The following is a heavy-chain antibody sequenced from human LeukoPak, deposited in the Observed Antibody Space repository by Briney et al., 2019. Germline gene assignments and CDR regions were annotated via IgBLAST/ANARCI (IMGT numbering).Heavy chain of an antibody. CDR2: IKQDGSEK. V-gene: IGHV3-7*01. Sequence: GGSLRLSCAASGFTFSSYWMSWVRQAPGKGLEWVANIKQDGSEKYYVDSVKGRFTISRDNAKNSLYLQMNSLRAEDTAVYYCARGRWAVRGDTYFDYWGQGTLVTVSS. CDR1: GFTFSSYW. D-gene: IGHD3-10*01. J-gene: IGHJ4*02. CDR3: ARGRWAVRGDTYFDY.